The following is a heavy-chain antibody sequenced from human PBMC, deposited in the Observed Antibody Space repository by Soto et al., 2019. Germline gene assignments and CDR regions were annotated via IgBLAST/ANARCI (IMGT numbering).Heavy chain of an antibody. D-gene: IGHD1-1*01. J-gene: IGHJ5*02. CDR3: AKSLNINWKNWFDL. CDR1: GFTFSSSD. CDR2: ISETGGRT. V-gene: IGHV3-23*01. Sequence: QLLESGGGLAQPGGSLTLSCAASGFTFSSSDMNWVRQAPGKGLEWVSIISETGGRTYYADSVKGRFTISRDNARSVLYLQMNSLRADDTAVYYCAKSLNINWKNWFDLWGQGTRVTVSS.